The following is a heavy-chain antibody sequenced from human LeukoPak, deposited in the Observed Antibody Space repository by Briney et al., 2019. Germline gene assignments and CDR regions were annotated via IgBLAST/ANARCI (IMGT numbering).Heavy chain of an antibody. CDR1: GGSISSSSYY. D-gene: IGHD2-21*02. J-gene: IGHJ5*02. CDR2: IYYSGST. CDR3: ARVELGVVTAMTGYNWFDP. Sequence: SETLSLTCTVSGGSISSSSYYWGWIRQPPGKGLEWIGSIYYSGSTYHNPSLKSRVTISVDTSKSQFSLKLSSVTAADTAVYYCARVELGVVTAMTGYNWFDPWGQGTLVTVSS. V-gene: IGHV4-39*07.